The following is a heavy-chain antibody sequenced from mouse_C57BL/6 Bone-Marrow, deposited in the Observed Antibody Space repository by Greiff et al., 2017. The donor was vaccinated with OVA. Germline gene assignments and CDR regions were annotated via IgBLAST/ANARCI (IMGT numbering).Heavy chain of an antibody. CDR1: GYTFTSYW. J-gene: IGHJ1*03. CDR3: TGGVVRYQYFDV. Sequence: EVQLQESGTVLARPGASVKMSCKTSGYTFTSYWMHWVNQRPGQGLAWIGAIYPGNSDTSYNQKFKGQVKLTAVTSASTAYMELSSLTNDDSAVYYCTGGVVRYQYFDVWGTGTTVTVSS. D-gene: IGHD2-10*02. V-gene: IGHV1-5*01. CDR2: IYPGNSDT.